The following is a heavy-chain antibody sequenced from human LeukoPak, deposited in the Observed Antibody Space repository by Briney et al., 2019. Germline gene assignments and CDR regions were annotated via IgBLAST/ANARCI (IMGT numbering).Heavy chain of an antibody. CDR2: IYYSRST. CDR3: ARVPTVTFFDY. D-gene: IGHD4-17*01. CDR1: GGSISSSSYY. J-gene: IGHJ4*02. Sequence: SSETLSLTCTVSGGSISSSSYYWGWIRQPPGKGLEWIGSIYYSRSTYYNPSLKSRVTISVDTSKNQFSLKLSSVTAADTAVYYCARVPTVTFFDYWGQGTLVTVSS. V-gene: IGHV4-39*01.